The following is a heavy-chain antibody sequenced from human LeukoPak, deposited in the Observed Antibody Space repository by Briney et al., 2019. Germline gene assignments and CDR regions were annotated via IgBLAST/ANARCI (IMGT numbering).Heavy chain of an antibody. V-gene: IGHV4-39*07. J-gene: IGHJ5*01. CDR2: IYYSGST. CDR3: ARDPPGLDYGDSMPDS. Sequence: PSETLSLTCTVSGGSISSSSYYWGWIRQPPGKGLEWIGSIYYSGSTYYNPSLKSRVTISVDTSKNQFSLKLSSVTAADTAVYYCARDPPGLDYGDSMPDSWGQGTLVTVSS. CDR1: GGSISSSSYY. D-gene: IGHD4-17*01.